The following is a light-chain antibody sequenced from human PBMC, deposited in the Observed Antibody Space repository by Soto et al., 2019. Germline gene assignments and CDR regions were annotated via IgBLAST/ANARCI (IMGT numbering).Light chain of an antibody. Sequence: QAVVTQPPSASGTPGQRVTISCSGSSSNIGSYTVNWYQQFPGTAPKLLMYNNNQRPSGVPDRFSGSKSGTSASLAISGLQSEDEADYYCAAWDDSLNGVVFGGGTKLTVL. CDR3: AAWDDSLNGVV. CDR1: SSNIGSYT. CDR2: NNN. V-gene: IGLV1-44*01. J-gene: IGLJ3*02.